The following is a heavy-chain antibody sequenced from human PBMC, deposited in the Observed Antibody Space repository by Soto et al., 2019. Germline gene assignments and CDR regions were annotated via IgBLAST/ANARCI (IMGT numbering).Heavy chain of an antibody. CDR2: INHSGST. V-gene: IGHV4-34*01. Sequence: QVQLQQWGAGLLKPSETLSLTCAVYGGSFSGYYWSWIRQPPGKGLEWIGEINHSGSTNYNPSLKRRVAISEDTSKNQLSLKLSSVTAAETAVYYCARGPTIVVVVVAMKRGFDYWGQGTLVTVSS. J-gene: IGHJ4*02. CDR1: GGSFSGYY. CDR3: ARGPTIVVVVVAMKRGFDY. D-gene: IGHD2-15*01.